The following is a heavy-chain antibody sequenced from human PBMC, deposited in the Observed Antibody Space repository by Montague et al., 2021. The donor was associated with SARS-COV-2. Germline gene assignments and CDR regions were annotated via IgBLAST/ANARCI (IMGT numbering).Heavy chain of an antibody. D-gene: IGHD4-23*01. Sequence: SETLSLTCTVSGGSITGYYWSWLRRSPGKGLEWIAYIYDGGAVNYNPSLGSRVTISTDTSKNQLSLKVNSVTAADTAVYYCVRDHPYGGRRGACDIWGQGTVVTVSS. V-gene: IGHV4-59*01. CDR3: VRDHPYGGRRGACDI. CDR1: GGSITGYY. J-gene: IGHJ3*02. CDR2: IYDGGAV.